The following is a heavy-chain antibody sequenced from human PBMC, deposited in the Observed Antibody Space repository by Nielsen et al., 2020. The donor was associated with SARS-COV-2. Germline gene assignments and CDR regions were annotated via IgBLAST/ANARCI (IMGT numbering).Heavy chain of an antibody. D-gene: IGHD5-12*01. J-gene: IGHJ6*02. Sequence: VRQAPGKGLEWVSSISSSSSYIYYADSVKGRFTISRDNAKNSLYLQMNSLRAEDTAVYYCARVVATTLRIHTRYYYYYGMDVWGQGTTVTVPS. V-gene: IGHV3-21*01. CDR2: ISSSSSYI. CDR3: ARVVATTLRIHTRYYYYYGMDV.